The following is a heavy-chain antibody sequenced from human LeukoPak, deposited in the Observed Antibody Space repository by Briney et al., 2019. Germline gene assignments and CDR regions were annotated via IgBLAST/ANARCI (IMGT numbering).Heavy chain of an antibody. J-gene: IGHJ4*02. CDR3: AKSYNGYESKPDY. CDR1: GFTFDYYA. V-gene: IGHV3-21*04. D-gene: IGHD5-12*01. CDR2: ISTNSHYI. Sequence: PGGSLRLSCAASGFTFDYYAMSWVRQAPGKGLEWVSSISTNSHYIYYAESVKGRFTISRDNAKNSLYLQMNSLRAEDTAVYYCAKSYNGYESKPDYWGQGTLVTVSS.